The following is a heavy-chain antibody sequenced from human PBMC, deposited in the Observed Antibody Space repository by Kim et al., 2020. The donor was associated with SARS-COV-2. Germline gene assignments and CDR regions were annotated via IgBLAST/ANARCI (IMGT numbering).Heavy chain of an antibody. CDR3: ALGGETMTTWFDP. Sequence: GGSLRLSCSASGFIFRNYFMHWVRQAPGKGLEYVSGISGSGGYTYYADSVKGRFTISRDNSKNTLYLQMSSLRIDDTAMFYCALGGETMTTWFDPWGQGTLVTVSS. V-gene: IGHV3-64D*06. J-gene: IGHJ5*02. D-gene: IGHD4-17*01. CDR1: GFIFRNYF. CDR2: ISGSGGYT.